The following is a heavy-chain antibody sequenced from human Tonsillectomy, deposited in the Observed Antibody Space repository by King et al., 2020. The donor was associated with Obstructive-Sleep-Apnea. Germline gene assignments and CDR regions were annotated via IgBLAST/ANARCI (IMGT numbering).Heavy chain of an antibody. J-gene: IGHJ4*02. V-gene: IGHV3-30*04. CDR1: GFGFSTFD. CDR3: ARPYDRNRFYYPYFDY. CDR2: ISYDGGDK. Sequence: QLVQSGGGVVQPGRSLRLSCAASGFGFSTFDMHWVRQAPGKGLEWVAVISYDGGDKDYADSVKGRFTISRDNSKNTLYLEVNSPRSEDTAVYYCARPYDRNRFYYPYFDYWGQGTLITVSS. D-gene: IGHD3-22*01.